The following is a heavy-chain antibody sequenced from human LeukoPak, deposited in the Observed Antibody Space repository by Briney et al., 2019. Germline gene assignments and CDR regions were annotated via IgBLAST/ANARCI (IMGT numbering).Heavy chain of an antibody. D-gene: IGHD5-18*01. V-gene: IGHV1-69*13. Sequence: SVKVSCKASGGTFSSYGISWLRQAPGQGLEWMGGIIPIFGIANYAQKFQGRVTITADESTSTAYMELSSLRSEDTAVYYCARVDTDMVTSYFDCWGQGTLVTVSS. CDR1: GGTFSSYG. CDR2: IIPIFGIA. J-gene: IGHJ4*02. CDR3: ARVDTDMVTSYFDC.